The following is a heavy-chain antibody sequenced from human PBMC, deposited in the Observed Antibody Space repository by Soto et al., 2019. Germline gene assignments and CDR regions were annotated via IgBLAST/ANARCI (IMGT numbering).Heavy chain of an antibody. D-gene: IGHD3-10*01. CDR3: ARDIGSHYLPIDY. Sequence: AAVKFSCKGSAYTFTAYNIIWVRQAPGQGLEWMGWISPNNGETGSAQSLQGRLTMTTDTSTATVYMELRGLTSDDTAVYYCARDIGSHYLPIDYWGQGTLVTISS. V-gene: IGHV1-18*01. CDR1: AYTFTAYN. CDR2: ISPNNGET. J-gene: IGHJ4*02.